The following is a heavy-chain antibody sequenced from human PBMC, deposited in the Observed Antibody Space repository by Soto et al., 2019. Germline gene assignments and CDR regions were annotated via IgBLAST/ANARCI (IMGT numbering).Heavy chain of an antibody. CDR1: GGTFSSYV. D-gene: IGHD3-16*02. V-gene: IGHV1-69*01. CDR2: IVPIFGTI. CDR3: ARGPTVWGSDRSDLRFYGLDV. Sequence: QVQLVQSGAEVKKPGSSVKVSCKASGGTFSSYVISWVRQAPGQGLEWMGGIVPIFGTINYAQKFQGRVAITADESATTADMELSSLRSEDRAVYYCARGPTVWGSDRSDLRFYGLDVWGRGTTVTVSS. J-gene: IGHJ6*02.